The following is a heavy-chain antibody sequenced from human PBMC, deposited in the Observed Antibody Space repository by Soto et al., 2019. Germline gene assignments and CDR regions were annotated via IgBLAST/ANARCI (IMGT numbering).Heavy chain of an antibody. CDR2: INSDGSST. D-gene: IGHD1-26*01. CDR1: GFTFSSYW. J-gene: IGHJ6*02. CDR3: ARESQEQIYGMDV. Sequence: GGSLRLSCAASGFTFSSYWMHWVRQAPGKGLVWVSRINSDGSSTSYADSVKGRFTISRDNAKNTLYLQMNSLRAEDTAVYYCARESQEQIYGMDVWGQGTTVTVSS. V-gene: IGHV3-74*01.